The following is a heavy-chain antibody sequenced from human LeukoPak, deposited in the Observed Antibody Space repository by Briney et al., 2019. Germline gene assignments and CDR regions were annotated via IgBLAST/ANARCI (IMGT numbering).Heavy chain of an antibody. CDR2: IIPIFGTA. CDR1: GGTFSSYA. Sequence: ASVKVSCKASGGTFSSYAISWVRRAPGQGLEWMGGIIPIFGTANYAQKFQGRVTITADKSTSTAYMELSSLRSEDTAVYYCARSRIGYCTNGVCWYYMDVWGKGTTVTVSS. V-gene: IGHV1-69*06. D-gene: IGHD2-8*01. CDR3: ARSRIGYCTNGVCWYYMDV. J-gene: IGHJ6*03.